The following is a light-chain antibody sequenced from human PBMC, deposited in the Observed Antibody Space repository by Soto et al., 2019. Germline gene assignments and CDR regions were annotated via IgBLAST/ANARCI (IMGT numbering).Light chain of an antibody. CDR3: CSYVGSYSYV. V-gene: IGLV2-11*01. CDR2: DVI. CDR1: SXDVGGYNS. J-gene: IGLJ1*01. Sequence: QSALTQPLSVSGSPGQSVTVSCIGTSXDVGGYNSVSWYQEHPGKAPKLMIYDVIKRPSGVPDRFSGSKSGNTASLTISGLLAEDDADYYCCSYVGSYSYVFGTGTKVTLL.